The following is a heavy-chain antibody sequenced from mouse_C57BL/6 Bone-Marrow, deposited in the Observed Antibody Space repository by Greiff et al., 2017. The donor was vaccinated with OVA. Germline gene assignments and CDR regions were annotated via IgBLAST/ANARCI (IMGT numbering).Heavy chain of an antibody. J-gene: IGHJ2*01. CDR1: GYSFTGYY. CDR3: ARCLELVFDY. V-gene: IGHV1-42*01. D-gene: IGHD4-1*01. Sequence: EVKLQESGPELVKPGASVKISCKASGYSFTGYYMNWVKQSPEKSLEWIGEINPSTGGTTYNQKFKAKATLTVDKSSSTAYMQLKSLTSEDSAVYYCARCLELVFDYWGQGTTLTVSS. CDR2: INPSTGGT.